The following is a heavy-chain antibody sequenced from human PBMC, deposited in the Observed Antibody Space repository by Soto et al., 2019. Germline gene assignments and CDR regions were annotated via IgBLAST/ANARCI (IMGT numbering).Heavy chain of an antibody. J-gene: IGHJ4*02. V-gene: IGHV3-21*01. Sequence: GGSLRLSCAASGFTFSSYSMNWVRQAPGKGLEWVSSISSSSSYIYYADSVKGRFTISRDNAKNSLYLQMNSLRAEDTAVYYCAREGDSSSSGFDYWGQGTLVTVSS. CDR2: ISSSSSYI. CDR1: GFTFSSYS. D-gene: IGHD6-6*01. CDR3: AREGDSSSSGFDY.